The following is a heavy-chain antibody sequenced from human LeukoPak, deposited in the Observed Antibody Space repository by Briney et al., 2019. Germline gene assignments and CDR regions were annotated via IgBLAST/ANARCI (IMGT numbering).Heavy chain of an antibody. D-gene: IGHD5-18*01. V-gene: IGHV3-30-3*01. CDR3: ARNRGYSYGPTDY. CDR2: ISYDGGNK. J-gene: IGHJ4*02. Sequence: PGGSLRLSCTASGFTFSSYAMHWVRQAPDKGLQWVAVISYDGGNKYYADSVKGRFTISSDNSKNTLYLQMNSLRAEDTAVHYCARNRGYSYGPTDYWGQGTLVTVSS. CDR1: GFTFSSYA.